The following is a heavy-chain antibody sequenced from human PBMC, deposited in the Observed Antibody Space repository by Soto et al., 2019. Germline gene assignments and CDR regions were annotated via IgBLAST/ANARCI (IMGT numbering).Heavy chain of an antibody. CDR2: INPNSGGT. CDR1: GYTFTGYY. J-gene: IGHJ4*02. D-gene: IGHD3-9*01. CDR3: ARDSARESDDILTGYPEADY. V-gene: IGHV1-2*04. Sequence: ASVKVSCKASGYTFTGYYMHWVRQAPGQGLEWMGWINPNSGGTNYAQKFQGWVTMTRDTSISTAYMELSRLRSGDTAVYYCARDSARESDDILTGYPEADYWGQGTLVTVSS.